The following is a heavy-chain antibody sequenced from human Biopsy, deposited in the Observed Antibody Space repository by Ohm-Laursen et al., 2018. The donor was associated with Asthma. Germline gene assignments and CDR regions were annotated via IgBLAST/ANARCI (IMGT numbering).Heavy chain of an antibody. D-gene: IGHD3-10*01. V-gene: IGHV1-18*01. J-gene: IGHJ6*02. CDR3: ARAVDYSHYYGIDV. CDR1: GYTFNSAG. Sequence: ASVKASCKTSGYTFNSAGITWVRQAPGQGLEWMGWISVYNGNTTVAQELQDRVTMIKDTSTSTAYMELRSLRSDDTAVYFCARAVDYSHYYGIDVWGQGTTVTVS. CDR2: ISVYNGNT.